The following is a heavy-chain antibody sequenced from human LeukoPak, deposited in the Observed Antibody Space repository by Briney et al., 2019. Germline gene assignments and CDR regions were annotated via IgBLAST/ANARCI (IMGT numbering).Heavy chain of an antibody. Sequence: SETLSLTCTVSGGSISSSSYYWGWIRQPPGKGLEWIGSIYYSGSTYYNPSLKSRVTISVDTSKNQFSLKLSSVTAADTAVYYCASRFIAVAGPDAFDIWGQGTMVTVSS. CDR1: GGSISSSSYY. CDR2: IYYSGST. J-gene: IGHJ3*02. CDR3: ASRFIAVAGPDAFDI. D-gene: IGHD6-19*01. V-gene: IGHV4-39*07.